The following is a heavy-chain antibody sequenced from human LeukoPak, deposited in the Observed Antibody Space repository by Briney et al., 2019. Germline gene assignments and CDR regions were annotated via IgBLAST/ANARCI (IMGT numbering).Heavy chain of an antibody. CDR1: GFTFSSYA. D-gene: IGHD4-17*01. CDR2: ISDSGAYA. J-gene: IGHJ4*02. Sequence: PGGSLRLSCAASGFTFSSYAMSWVRPAPGKGLEWVSTISDSGAYAYYADSVKGRFTISRDNSKNTLYLQMNSLRAEDTAVYYCAKQGLTTRTPSDYWGQGTLVTVSS. CDR3: AKQGLTTRTPSDY. V-gene: IGHV3-23*01.